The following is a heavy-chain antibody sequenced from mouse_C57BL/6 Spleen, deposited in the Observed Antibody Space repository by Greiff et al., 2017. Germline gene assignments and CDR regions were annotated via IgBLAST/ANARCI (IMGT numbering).Heavy chain of an antibody. D-gene: IGHD1-1*01. CDR2: IWRGGST. CDR1: GFSLTSYG. V-gene: IGHV2-5*01. CDR3: AKNVYYGSSSFAY. Sequence: QVQLKESGPGLVQPSQSLSITCTVSGFSLTSYGVHWVRQSPGKGLEWLGVIWRGGSTDYNAAFMSRLSITKDNSKSQVFFKMNSLQADDTAIYXGAKNVYYGSSSFAYWGQGTLVTVSA. J-gene: IGHJ3*01.